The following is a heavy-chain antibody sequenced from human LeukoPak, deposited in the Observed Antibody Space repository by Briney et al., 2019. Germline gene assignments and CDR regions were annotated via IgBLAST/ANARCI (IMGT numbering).Heavy chain of an antibody. CDR1: GGSISNKTYY. CDR2: FYYSGGT. V-gene: IGHV4-39*07. CDR3: ARDQAYHYDSSGYYLLFYFDF. D-gene: IGHD3-22*01. J-gene: IGHJ4*02. Sequence: SETLSLTCTVSGGSISNKTYYWGWIRQPPGKGLEWIGSFYYSGGTYYNPSLKSRVTTSVDTSKNQFSLKLNSVTAADTAVYYCARDQAYHYDSSGYYLLFYFDFWGQGTLVTVSS.